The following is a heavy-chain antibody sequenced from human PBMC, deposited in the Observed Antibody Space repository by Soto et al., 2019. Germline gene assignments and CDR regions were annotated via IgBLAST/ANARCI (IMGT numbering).Heavy chain of an antibody. Sequence: QVQLVQSGAEVKKPGSSVKVSCKASGDTFSFYTINWVRQAPGLGLEWVGRINPILSVSNYAQKFQGRVTMTADKSTNTAYMELSSPRSEDTAMFFCAISYGSVYRAFDSWGQGALVTVSS. CDR1: GDTFSFYT. V-gene: IGHV1-69*02. D-gene: IGHD3-10*01. J-gene: IGHJ4*02. CDR2: INPILSVS. CDR3: AISYGSVYRAFDS.